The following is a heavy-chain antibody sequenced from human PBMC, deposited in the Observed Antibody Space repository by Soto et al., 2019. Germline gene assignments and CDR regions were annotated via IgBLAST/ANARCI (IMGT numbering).Heavy chain of an antibody. CDR2: ISASGGRT. V-gene: IGHV3-23*01. Sequence: EVQLLESGGGLVQPGGSLRLSCAASGFTFSNDAMSWVRQAPGKGLEWVSGISASGGRTYYADSVKGRFTISRDNSKNTMSLQMNSLRAEDTAVYKCAKDRELLRAFDLWGQGTMVTVSS. CDR3: AKDRELLRAFDL. CDR1: GFTFSNDA. D-gene: IGHD1-26*01. J-gene: IGHJ3*01.